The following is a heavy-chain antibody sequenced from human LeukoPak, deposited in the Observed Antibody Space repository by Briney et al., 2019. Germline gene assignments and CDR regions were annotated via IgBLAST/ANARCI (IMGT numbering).Heavy chain of an antibody. V-gene: IGHV1-69*05. CDR2: IIPIFGTA. J-gene: IGHJ3*02. CDR3: ARKLRRRYDILTGSLHSEDDTFDI. CDR1: GGTFSSYA. D-gene: IGHD3-9*01. Sequence: SVKVSCKASGGTFSSYAISWVRQAPGQGLEWMGRIIPIFGTANYAQKFQGRVTITTDESTSTAYMELSSLRSEDTAVYYCARKLRRRYDILTGSLHSEDDTFDIWGQGTMVTVSS.